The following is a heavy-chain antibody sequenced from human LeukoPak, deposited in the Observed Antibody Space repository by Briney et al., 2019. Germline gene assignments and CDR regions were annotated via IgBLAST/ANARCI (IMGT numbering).Heavy chain of an antibody. CDR3: ARGVGSRSGVAKYYYYYYMDV. V-gene: IGHV1-3*01. Sequence: ASVKVSCKASGYTFTSYAMHWVRQAPGQRLEWMGWINAGNGNTKYSQKFQGRVTITRNTSISTAYMELSSLRSEDTAVYYCARGVGSRSGVAKYYYYYYMDVWGKGTTVTVSS. CDR2: INAGNGNT. D-gene: IGHD2-15*01. J-gene: IGHJ6*03. CDR1: GYTFTSYA.